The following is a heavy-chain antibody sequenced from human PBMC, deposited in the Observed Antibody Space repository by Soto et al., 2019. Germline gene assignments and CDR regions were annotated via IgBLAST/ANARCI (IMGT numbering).Heavy chain of an antibody. CDR3: SRTYCCSTSCYMAPAHAFDI. Sequence: GESLKISCKGSGYSFTSYWIGWVRQMPGKGLEWMGIIYPGDSDTRYSPSFQGQVTISADKSISTAYLQWSSLKASDTAMYYCSRTYCCSTSCYMAPAHAFDIWCQGTMVTVSS. J-gene: IGHJ3*02. CDR1: GYSFTSYW. V-gene: IGHV5-51*01. CDR2: IYPGDSDT. D-gene: IGHD2-2*02.